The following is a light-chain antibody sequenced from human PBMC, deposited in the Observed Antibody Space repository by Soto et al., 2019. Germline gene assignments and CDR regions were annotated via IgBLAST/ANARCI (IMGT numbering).Light chain of an antibody. V-gene: IGKV2-28*01. CDR3: MQALQTPLT. CDR1: QSLLHRSGYNY. Sequence: DIVMTQSPLSLAVTPGEPASISCRSSQSLLHRSGYNYLDWYLQRPGQSPQLLIHLGSSRASGVPDRFSGSGSGTDFTLKISRVEAEDVGLYYCMQALQTPLTFGGGTKGEIK. J-gene: IGKJ4*01. CDR2: LGS.